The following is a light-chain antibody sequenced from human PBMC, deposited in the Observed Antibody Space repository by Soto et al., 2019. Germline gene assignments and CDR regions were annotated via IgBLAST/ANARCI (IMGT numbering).Light chain of an antibody. CDR1: SSDVGSSNL. V-gene: IGLV2-23*01. CDR2: EGS. CDR3: CSYAGSSLVV. Sequence: ALTQPASVSGSPGQSITISCTVTSSDVGSSNLVSWYQQHPGKAPKLMIYEGSKRPSGVSNRFSGSKSGNTASLTISGLQAEDEADYYCCSYAGSSLVVFGGGTKLTVL. J-gene: IGLJ2*01.